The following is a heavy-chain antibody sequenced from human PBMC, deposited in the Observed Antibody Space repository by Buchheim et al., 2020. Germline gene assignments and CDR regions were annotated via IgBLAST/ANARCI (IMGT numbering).Heavy chain of an antibody. CDR3: ARDSAYSSGWYIVFDY. J-gene: IGHJ4*02. V-gene: IGHV3-48*01. CDR1: GFTFSSYS. D-gene: IGHD6-19*01. CDR2: ISSSSSTI. Sequence: EVQLVESGGGLVQPGGSLRLSCAASGFTFSSYSMNWVRQATGKGLEWVSYISSSSSTIYYADSVKGRFTISRDNAKNSLYLQMNSLRAEDTAVYYCARDSAYSSGWYIVFDYWGQGTL.